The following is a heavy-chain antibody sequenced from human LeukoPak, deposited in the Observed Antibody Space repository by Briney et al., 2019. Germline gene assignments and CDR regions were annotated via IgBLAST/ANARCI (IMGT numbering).Heavy chain of an antibody. V-gene: IGHV3-74*01. D-gene: IGHD3-10*01. CDR1: GFTLSSYW. CDR3: GRDLSRGVFTDY. CDR2: INSDGSDT. J-gene: IGHJ4*02. Sequence: PAGSLTLSCAASGFTLSSYWMHWVRQAPAQGLVWVSSINSDGSDTIYGDSVKGRFTISRDNAKNTLYLQMDSLRAEDTAVYYCGRDLSRGVFTDYWGQGTLVTVSS.